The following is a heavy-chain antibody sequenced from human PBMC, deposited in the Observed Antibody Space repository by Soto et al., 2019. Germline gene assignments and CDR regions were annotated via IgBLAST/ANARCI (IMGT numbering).Heavy chain of an antibody. J-gene: IGHJ5*02. CDR2: IKTKTDGGTT. CDR1: SVRNAW. CDR3: SRSSRFDP. Sequence: SVRNAWMSWVRQAPGKGLEWVGRIKTKTDGGTTDYAAPVKGRFTISRDDSKTTLNLQMNSLKIEDTAVYYCSRSSRFDPLGQGTLVTVSS. V-gene: IGHV3-15*01.